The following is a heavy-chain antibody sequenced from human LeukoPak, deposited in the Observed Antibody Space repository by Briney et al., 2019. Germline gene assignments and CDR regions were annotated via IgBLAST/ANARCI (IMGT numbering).Heavy chain of an antibody. CDR2: VYYDGIT. CDR3: ARLGWLYGSGSMNWFDP. Sequence: SETLSLTCSVSGGSINGNTYYWGWIRQSPGKGLEWIGSVYYDGITYYNPSLRSRITVTVDTSKNQFSLRLTSVTAADTAVYYCARLGWLYGSGSMNWFDPWGQGALVTISS. D-gene: IGHD3-10*01. V-gene: IGHV4-39*01. J-gene: IGHJ5*02. CDR1: GGSINGNTYY.